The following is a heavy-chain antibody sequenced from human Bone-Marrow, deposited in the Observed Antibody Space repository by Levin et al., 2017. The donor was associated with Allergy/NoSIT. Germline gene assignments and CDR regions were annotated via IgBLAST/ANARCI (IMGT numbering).Heavy chain of an antibody. V-gene: IGHV3-48*02. D-gene: IGHD6-6*01. Sequence: GGSLRLSCAASGFTFSSYSMNWVRQAPGKGLEWVSYISSSSSTIYYADSVKGRFTISRDNAKNSLYLQMNSLRDEDTAVYYCARDFPKSIAARHGRLLFDYWGQGTLVTVSS. CDR2: ISSSSSTI. J-gene: IGHJ4*02. CDR1: GFTFSSYS. CDR3: ARDFPKSIAARHGRLLFDY.